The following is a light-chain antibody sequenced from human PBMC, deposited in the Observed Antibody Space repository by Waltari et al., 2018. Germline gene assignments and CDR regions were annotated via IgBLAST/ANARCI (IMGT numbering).Light chain of an antibody. CDR1: SSNIVSTY. Sequence: QSVLTQTPSASGTPGPRVTISCSGSSSNIVSTYIYWSQHLPGAAPKLLIYRNSQRPSGVPDRFSGSKSGTSASLAISGLRSEDEADYYCATWDDSPSGHVLFGGGTKLTVL. CDR3: ATWDDSPSGHVL. CDR2: RNS. V-gene: IGLV1-47*01. J-gene: IGLJ2*01.